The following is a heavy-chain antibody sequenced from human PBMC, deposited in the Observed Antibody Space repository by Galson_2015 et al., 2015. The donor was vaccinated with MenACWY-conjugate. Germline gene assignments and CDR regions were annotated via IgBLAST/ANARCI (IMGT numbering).Heavy chain of an antibody. CDR3: ARLHSSSSPRYYYGMDV. CDR1: GFTFTSSA. D-gene: IGHD6-6*01. CDR2: IVVGSGNT. V-gene: IGHV1-58*02. J-gene: IGHJ6*02. Sequence: SVKVSCKASGFTFTSSAMQWVRQARGQRLEWIGWIVVGSGNTNYAQKFQERVTITRDMSTSTAYMELSSLRSEDTAVYYCARLHSSSSPRYYYGMDVWGQGTTVTVSS.